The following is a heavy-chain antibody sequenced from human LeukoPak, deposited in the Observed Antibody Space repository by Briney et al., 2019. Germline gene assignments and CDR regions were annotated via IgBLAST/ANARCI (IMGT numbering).Heavy chain of an antibody. CDR2: IKQDGSEK. J-gene: IGHJ6*02. D-gene: IGHD3-10*01. Sequence: GGSLRLSCAASGFTFSSYEMSWVRQAPGKGLEWVANIKQDGSEKYYVDSVKGRFTISRDNAKNSLYLQMNSLRAEDTAVYYCARDARYYGSGSYFLKGDYYGMDVWGQGTTVTVSS. CDR1: GFTFSSYE. CDR3: ARDARYYGSGSYFLKGDYYGMDV. V-gene: IGHV3-7*01.